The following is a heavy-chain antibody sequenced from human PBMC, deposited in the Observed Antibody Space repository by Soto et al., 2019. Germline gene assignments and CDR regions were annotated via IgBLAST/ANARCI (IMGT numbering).Heavy chain of an antibody. J-gene: IGHJ3*02. CDR1: GFTFSSYA. CDR3: ARDLTMGLGAFDI. D-gene: IGHD2-2*01. CDR2: ISYDGSNK. Sequence: QVQLVESGGGVVQPGRSLRLSCAASGFTFSSYAMHWVRQAPGKGLEWVAVISYDGSNKYYADSVKGRFTISRDNXKNTLYLQMNSLRAEDTAVYYCARDLTMGLGAFDIWGQGTMVTVSS. V-gene: IGHV3-30-3*01.